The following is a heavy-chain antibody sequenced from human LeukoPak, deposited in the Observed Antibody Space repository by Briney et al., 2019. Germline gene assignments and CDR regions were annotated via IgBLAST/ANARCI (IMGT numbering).Heavy chain of an antibody. Sequence: GGSLRLSCAASGFTFSDYYMSWIRQAPGKGLEWVSYISSSGSTIYYADSVKGRFTISRDNAKNSLYLQMNSLRAEDTAVYYCARDQFIVSPYRDFDYWGQGTLVTVSS. J-gene: IGHJ4*02. CDR3: ARDQFIVSPYRDFDY. D-gene: IGHD3-16*02. CDR1: GFTFSDYY. CDR2: ISSSGSTI. V-gene: IGHV3-11*01.